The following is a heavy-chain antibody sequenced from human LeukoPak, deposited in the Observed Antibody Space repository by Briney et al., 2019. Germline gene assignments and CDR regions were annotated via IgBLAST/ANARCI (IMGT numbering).Heavy chain of an antibody. V-gene: IGHV3-7*01. CDR2: IKPDGSDM. CDR1: GFTFSTYW. Sequence: GGSLRLSCAASGFTFSTYWLNWVRQAPGKGLEWVANIKPDGSDMYYVDSVKGRFTVSRDNARNSLYLQMNSLRAEDTAVYYCAKGGDHWGQGTLVTVSS. D-gene: IGHD3-16*01. CDR3: AKGGDH. J-gene: IGHJ4*02.